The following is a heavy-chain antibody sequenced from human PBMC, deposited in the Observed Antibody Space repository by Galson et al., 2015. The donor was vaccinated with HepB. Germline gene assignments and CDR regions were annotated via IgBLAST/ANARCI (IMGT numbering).Heavy chain of an antibody. Sequence: PALVKPTQTLTLTCTFSGFSLSTSGMCVSWIRQPPGKALEWLALIDWDDDKYYSTSLKTRLTISKDTSKNQVVLTMTNMDPVDTATYYCARIVKSGSGSYYIAPYDYWGQGTLVTVSS. CDR1: GFSLSTSGMC. D-gene: IGHD3-10*01. CDR2: IDWDDDK. CDR3: ARIVKSGSGSYYIAPYDY. J-gene: IGHJ4*02. V-gene: IGHV2-70*01.